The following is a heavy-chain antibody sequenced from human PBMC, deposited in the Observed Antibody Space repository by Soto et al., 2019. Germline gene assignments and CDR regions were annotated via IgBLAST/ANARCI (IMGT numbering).Heavy chain of an antibody. CDR1: GYSFTTYA. J-gene: IGHJ6*02. CDR2: INLSNDNT. Sequence: ASVKVSCKTSGYSFTTYAIHWVRQAPGQRLEWMGWINLSNDNTKYSQKFQGRVTMTRNTSISTAHMELSSLRSEDTAVYYCATAEGVPAATGLYYYYYGMDVWGQGTTVTVSS. D-gene: IGHD2-2*01. CDR3: ATAEGVPAATGLYYYYYGMDV. V-gene: IGHV1-3*01.